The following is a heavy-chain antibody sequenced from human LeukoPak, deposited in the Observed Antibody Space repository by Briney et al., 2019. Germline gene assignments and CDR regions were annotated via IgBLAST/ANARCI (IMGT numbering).Heavy chain of an antibody. CDR3: ARAVSYDFWSGYRGWFDP. D-gene: IGHD3-3*01. CDR2: IYYSGRT. CDR1: GGSISSSSYY. J-gene: IGHJ5*02. V-gene: IGHV4-39*07. Sequence: SETLSLTCTVSGGSISSSSYYWGWIRQPPGKGLEWIGSIYYSGRTYYNPSLKSRVTISVDTSKNQFSLKLSSVTAADTAVYYCARAVSYDFWSGYRGWFDPWGQGTLVTVSS.